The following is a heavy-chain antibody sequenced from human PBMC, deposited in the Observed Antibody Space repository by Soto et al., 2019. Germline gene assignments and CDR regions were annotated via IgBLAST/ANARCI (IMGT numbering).Heavy chain of an antibody. J-gene: IGHJ4*02. Sequence: ASVKVSCKASGYTFTSYGISWVRQAPGQGLEWMGWISAYNGNTNYAQKLQGRATMTTDTSTSTAYMELRSLRSYDTALYYCARDSVAVVGLYFEYWGQGTLVTGSS. CDR2: ISAYNGNT. V-gene: IGHV1-18*01. CDR3: ARDSVAVVGLYFEY. CDR1: GYTFTSYG. D-gene: IGHD6-19*01.